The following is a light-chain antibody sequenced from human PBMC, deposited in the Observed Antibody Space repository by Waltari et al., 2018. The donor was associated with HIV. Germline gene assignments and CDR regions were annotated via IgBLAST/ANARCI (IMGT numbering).Light chain of an antibody. J-gene: IGKJ1*01. Sequence: EIMMTQSPATLSVSPGERATLSCRASQSIGINLAWYQQKPGQAPRLLIYDASTRATGVPARFRGSGSGTEFTLSISSLQSEDFAVYYCQQYNNWPPLTFGQGTKVEIK. V-gene: IGKV3-15*01. CDR3: QQYNNWPPLT. CDR2: DAS. CDR1: QSIGIN.